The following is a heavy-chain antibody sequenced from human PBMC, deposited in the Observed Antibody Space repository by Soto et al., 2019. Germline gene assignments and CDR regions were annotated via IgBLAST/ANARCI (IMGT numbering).Heavy chain of an antibody. V-gene: IGHV1-69*13. CDR3: AREIVVVPAAYYYYYGMDV. CDR1: GGTFSSYA. Sequence: SVKVSCKASGGTFSSYAISWVRQAPGQGLEWMGGIIPIFGTANYAQKFQGRVTITADESTSTAYMELSSLRSEDTAVYYCAREIVVVPAAYYYYYGMDVWGQGTTVTVSS. CDR2: IIPIFGTA. D-gene: IGHD2-2*01. J-gene: IGHJ6*02.